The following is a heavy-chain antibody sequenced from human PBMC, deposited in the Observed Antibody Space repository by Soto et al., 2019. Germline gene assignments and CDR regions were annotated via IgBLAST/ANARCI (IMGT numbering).Heavy chain of an antibody. J-gene: IGHJ5*02. D-gene: IGHD3-3*01. Sequence: GGSLRLSCAASGFTFSSYWMSWVRQAPGKGLEWVANIKQDGSEKYYVDSVKGRFTISRDNAKNSLYLQMNSLRAEDTAVYYCARDLGYDFWSGYYTFDPWGQGTLVTVSS. CDR2: IKQDGSEK. CDR1: GFTFSSYW. V-gene: IGHV3-7*01. CDR3: ARDLGYDFWSGYYTFDP.